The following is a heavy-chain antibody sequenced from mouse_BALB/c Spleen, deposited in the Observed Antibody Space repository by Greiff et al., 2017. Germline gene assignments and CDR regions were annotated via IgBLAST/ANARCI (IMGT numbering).Heavy chain of an antibody. CDR1: GFNIKDTY. Sequence: DQLQQSGAELVKPGASVKLSCTASGFNIKDTYMHWVKQRPEQGLEWIGRIDPANGNTKYDPKFQGKATITADTSSNTAYLQLSSLTSEDTAVYYCARDYGSSRLAYWGQGTLVTVSA. V-gene: IGHV14-3*02. J-gene: IGHJ3*01. CDR3: ARDYGSSRLAY. CDR2: IDPANGNT. D-gene: IGHD1-1*01.